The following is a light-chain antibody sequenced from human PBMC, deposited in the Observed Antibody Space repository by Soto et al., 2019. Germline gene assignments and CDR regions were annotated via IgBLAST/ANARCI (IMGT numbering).Light chain of an antibody. V-gene: IGKV3-11*01. CDR3: QHRHN. J-gene: IGKJ3*01. Sequence: DIVLTQSPATLSLYPGERATLSCRASQSVGRDFAWYQQKPGHTPSLLIYDASNRATGIPARFSGSGSGTDFTLTISSLEPEDFAVYYCQHRHNFGPGTKVEVK. CDR1: QSVGRD. CDR2: DAS.